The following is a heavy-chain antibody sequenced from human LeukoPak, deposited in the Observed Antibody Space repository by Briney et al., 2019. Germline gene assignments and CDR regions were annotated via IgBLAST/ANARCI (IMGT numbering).Heavy chain of an antibody. CDR3: AKDLLRYFDWSATDY. J-gene: IGHJ4*02. D-gene: IGHD3-9*01. CDR1: GFTFSSYA. V-gene: IGHV3-23*01. Sequence: GGSLRFSCAASGFTFSSYAMSWVRQAPGKGLEWVSAISGSGGSTYYADSVKGRFTISRDNSKNTLYLQMNSLRAEDTAVYYCAKDLLRYFDWSATDYWGQGTLVTVSS. CDR2: ISGSGGST.